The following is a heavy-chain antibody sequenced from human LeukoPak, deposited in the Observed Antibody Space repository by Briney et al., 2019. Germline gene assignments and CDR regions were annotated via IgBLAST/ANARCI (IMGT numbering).Heavy chain of an antibody. CDR1: GGTFSSYA. V-gene: IGHV1-69*05. CDR3: ARGRIAAAGLGYYYYYYYMDV. CDR2: IIPIFGTA. Sequence: ASVKVSCKASGGTFSSYAISWVRQAPGQGLEWMGGIIPIFGTANYAQKFQGRVTITTDESTSTAYMELSSLRSEDTAVYYCARGRIAAAGLGYYYYYYYMDVWGKGTTVTASS. J-gene: IGHJ6*03. D-gene: IGHD6-13*01.